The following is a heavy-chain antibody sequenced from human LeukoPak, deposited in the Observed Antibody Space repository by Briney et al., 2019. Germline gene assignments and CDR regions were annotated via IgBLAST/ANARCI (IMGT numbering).Heavy chain of an antibody. J-gene: IGHJ4*02. D-gene: IGHD5-18*01. CDR3: ARGGGYSYGRLDY. V-gene: IGHV3-74*01. CDR1: GFTVSSNY. Sequence: PGGSLRLSCAASGFTVSSNYMSWVRQSPGKGLVWVSLINSDGSSTSYADSVKGRFTISRDNAKNTLFLQMNSLRAEDTAVYYCARGGGYSYGRLDYWGQGTLVTVSS. CDR2: INSDGSST.